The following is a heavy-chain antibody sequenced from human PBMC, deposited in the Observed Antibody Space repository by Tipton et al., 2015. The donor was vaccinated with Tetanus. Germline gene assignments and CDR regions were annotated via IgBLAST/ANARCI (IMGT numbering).Heavy chain of an antibody. V-gene: IGHV3-53*01. CDR2: IYSGGNT. CDR3: ARAPNRISRAYDY. J-gene: IGHJ4*02. CDR1: GFTVSSNY. D-gene: IGHD1-14*01. Sequence: SLRLSCAASGFTVSSNYMTWVRQAPGKGLEWVSLIYSGGNTYYADSVKGRFTISRDNSKNTLYLQMNSLRAEDAAVYYCARAPNRISRAYDYWGQGTQITVSS.